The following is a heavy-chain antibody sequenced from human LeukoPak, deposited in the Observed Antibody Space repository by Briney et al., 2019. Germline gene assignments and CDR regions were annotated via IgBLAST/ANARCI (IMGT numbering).Heavy chain of an antibody. CDR2: ISAYSGNT. Sequence: ASVKVFCKASGYTFTSYGISWVRQAPGQGLEWMGWISAYSGNTNYAQKLQGRVTMTTDTSTSTAYMELRSLRSDDTAVYYCARDSITGTTADYWGQGTLVTVSS. D-gene: IGHD1-7*01. V-gene: IGHV1-18*01. CDR1: GYTFTSYG. J-gene: IGHJ4*02. CDR3: ARDSITGTTADY.